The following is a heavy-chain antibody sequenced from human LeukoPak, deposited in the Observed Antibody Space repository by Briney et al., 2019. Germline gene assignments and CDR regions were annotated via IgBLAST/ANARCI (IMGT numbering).Heavy chain of an antibody. J-gene: IGHJ4*02. CDR1: GYTFTSYG. D-gene: IGHD3-3*01. V-gene: IGHV1-18*01. CDR3: ARGSVRFLEWTPFDY. Sequence: ASVKVSCKASGYTFTSYGISWVRQAPGQGLEWMGWISAYNGNTNYAQKLQGRATMTTDTSTSTAYMELRSLRSDVTAVYYCARGSVRFLEWTPFDYWGQGTPVTVSS. CDR2: ISAYNGNT.